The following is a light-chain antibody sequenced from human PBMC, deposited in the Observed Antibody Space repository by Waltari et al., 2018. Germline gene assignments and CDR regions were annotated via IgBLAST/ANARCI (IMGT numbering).Light chain of an antibody. CDR1: PSRIGRNF. CDR2: NNK. CDR3: AAWDDSLNGWV. V-gene: IGLV1-44*01. Sequence: QSLLTQPPSASGTPGQRVTISCSGSPSRIGRNFVHWYQQLPRTAPQLLIFNNKQRPSGVPDRFSGSKSGTSASLAISGLQSEDEADYYCAAWDDSLNGWVFGGGTKVTVL. J-gene: IGLJ3*02.